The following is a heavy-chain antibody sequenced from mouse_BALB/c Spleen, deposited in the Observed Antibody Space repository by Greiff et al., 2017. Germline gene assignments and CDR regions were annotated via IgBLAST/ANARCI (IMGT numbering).Heavy chain of an antibody. J-gene: IGHJ3*01. D-gene: IGHD1-1*01. CDR2: ISDGGSYT. CDR1: GFTFSDYY. V-gene: IGHV5-4*02. CDR3: ARDRNYYGSSPFAY. Sequence: EVQLQESGGGLVKPGGSLKLSCAASGFTFSDYYMYWVRQTPEKRLEWVATISDGGSYTYYPDSVKGRFTISRDNAKNNLYLQMSSLKSEDTAMYYCARDRNYYGSSPFAYWGQGTLVTVSA.